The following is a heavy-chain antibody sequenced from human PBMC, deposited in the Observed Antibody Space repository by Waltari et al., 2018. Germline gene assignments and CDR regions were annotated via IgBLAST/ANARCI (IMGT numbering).Heavy chain of an antibody. D-gene: IGHD1-1*01. J-gene: IGHJ4*02. CDR2: IYTGEMT. Sequence: VRLVESGGGLIHPGGSLRLSCAASGLSGSNNYMHGVRQAPGKGLEWVSVIYTGEMTYYSDALKGRFTISRDISKNMVYLQMNNLRAEDTALYYCARDTTSRERAGDWGQGTLVTVSS. CDR3: ARDTTSRERAGD. V-gene: IGHV3-53*01. CDR1: GLSGSNNY.